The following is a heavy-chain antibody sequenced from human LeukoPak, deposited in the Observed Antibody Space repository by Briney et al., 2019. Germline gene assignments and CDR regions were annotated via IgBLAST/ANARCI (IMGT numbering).Heavy chain of an antibody. D-gene: IGHD6-13*01. CDR3: AGEVAAAARD. J-gene: IGHJ4*02. CDR1: GGSITSYY. V-gene: IGHV4-39*07. Sequence: PSETLSLTCTVSGGSITSYYWGWIRQPPGKGLEWIGSIYYSGSTYYSPSLKSRVTMSVDTSKNQFSLKLSSVIAADTAVYYCAGEVAAAARDWGQGTLVAVSS. CDR2: IYYSGST.